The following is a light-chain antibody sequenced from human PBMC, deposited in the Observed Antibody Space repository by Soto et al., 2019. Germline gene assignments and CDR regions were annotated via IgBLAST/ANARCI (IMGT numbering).Light chain of an antibody. Sequence: EIVLTQSPGTLSLSPGERAILSCRASQSVSSSYLAWYQQKPGQPPRLLIYDASMRETGVPPRFSGSGSGTEFTLTISNLQSEDFAIYFCQKFNKWPWTFGQGTKVDIK. V-gene: IGKV3-15*01. J-gene: IGKJ1*01. CDR2: DAS. CDR1: QSVSSSY. CDR3: QKFNKWPWT.